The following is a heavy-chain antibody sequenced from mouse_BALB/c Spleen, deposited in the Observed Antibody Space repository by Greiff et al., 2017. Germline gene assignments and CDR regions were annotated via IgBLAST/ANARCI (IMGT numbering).Heavy chain of an antibody. V-gene: IGHV5-4*02. CDR2: ISDGGSYT. CDR1: GFTFSDYY. D-gene: IGHD2-14*01. Sequence: EVQLVESGGGLVKPGGSLKLSCAASGFTFSDYYMYWVRQTPEKRLEWVATISDGGSYTYYPDSVKGRFTISRDNAKNNLYLQMSSLKSEDTAMYYCARGEAYYRSWFAYWGQGTLVTVSA. J-gene: IGHJ3*01. CDR3: ARGEAYYRSWFAY.